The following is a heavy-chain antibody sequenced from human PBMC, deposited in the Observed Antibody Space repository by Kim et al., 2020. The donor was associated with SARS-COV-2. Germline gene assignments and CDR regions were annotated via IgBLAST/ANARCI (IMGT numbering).Heavy chain of an antibody. D-gene: IGHD2-21*02. CDR1: GGTFSSYA. CDR3: ARGDPSYNWFDP. V-gene: IGHV1-69*04. J-gene: IGHJ5*02. Sequence: SVKVSCKASGGTFSSYAISWVRQAPGQGLEWMGRIIPILGIANYAQKFQGRVTITADKSTSTAYMELSSLRSEDTAVYYCARGDPSYNWFDPWGQGTLVTVSS. CDR2: IIPILGIA.